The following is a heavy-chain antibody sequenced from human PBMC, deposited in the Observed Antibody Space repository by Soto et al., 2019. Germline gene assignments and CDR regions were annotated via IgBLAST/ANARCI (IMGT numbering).Heavy chain of an antibody. CDR1: GFTFSGSA. CDR3: TNLKGYCSGGSCYSN. V-gene: IGHV3-73*01. CDR2: IRSKANSYAT. D-gene: IGHD2-15*01. Sequence: PGGSLRLSCAASGFTFSGSAMHWVRQASGKGLEWVGRIRSKANSYATAYAASVKGRFTISRDGSKNTAYLQMNSLKTEDTAVYYCTNLKGYCSGGSCYSNWGQGTLVTVSS. J-gene: IGHJ4*02.